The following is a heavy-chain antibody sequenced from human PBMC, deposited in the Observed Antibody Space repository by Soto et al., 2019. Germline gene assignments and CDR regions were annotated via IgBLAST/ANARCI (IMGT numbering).Heavy chain of an antibody. J-gene: IGHJ4*02. CDR1: GFTFSNYA. D-gene: IGHD4-17*01. CDR2: ISYDGSNK. CDR3: ARDLGNNYGSFAY. Sequence: WSLRLSCVASGFTFSNYAMNWVRQAPGKGLEWVAVISYDGSNKYYADSVKGRITISRDNSRNTLYLQMNNLRAEDTAMYYCARDLGNNYGSFAYWGQGTLVTVSS. V-gene: IGHV3-30-3*01.